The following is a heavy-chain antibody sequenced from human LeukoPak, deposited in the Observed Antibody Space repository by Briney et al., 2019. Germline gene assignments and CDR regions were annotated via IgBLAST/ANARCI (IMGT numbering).Heavy chain of an antibody. J-gene: IGHJ5*02. CDR1: GYTFTSYG. D-gene: IGHD3-10*01. Sequence: GGSVKVSCKASGYTFTSYGMSWVRQAPGQGLEWMGWISAYNGNTNYAQKPQGRVTMTTDTSTSTAYMALRSLRSAATAVSYCARAQVRGVKNWFDPWGQGTLVTVSS. CDR2: ISAYNGNT. CDR3: ARAQVRGVKNWFDP. V-gene: IGHV1-18*01.